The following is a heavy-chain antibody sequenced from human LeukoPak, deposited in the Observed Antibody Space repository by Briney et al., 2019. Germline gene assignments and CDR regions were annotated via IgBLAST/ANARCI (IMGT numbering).Heavy chain of an antibody. J-gene: IGHJ6*02. CDR3: ARDYGDIVATISFYYYGMDV. Sequence: EGSLRLSCAASGFAFSTYAIHWVRQAPGKGLEWVAVISYDGSNKYYADSVKGRFTISRDNSKNTLFLQMNSLRAEDTAVYYCARDYGDIVATISFYYYGMDVWGQGTTVTVSS. CDR1: GFAFSTYA. V-gene: IGHV3-30*04. CDR2: ISYDGSNK. D-gene: IGHD5-12*01.